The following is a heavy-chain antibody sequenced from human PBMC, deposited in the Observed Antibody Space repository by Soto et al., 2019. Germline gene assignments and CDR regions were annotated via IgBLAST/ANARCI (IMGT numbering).Heavy chain of an antibody. J-gene: IGHJ6*02. CDR3: ARDFPPLRGALIYGDSTAYYYYGMDV. D-gene: IGHD4-17*01. CDR1: GYTFTSYG. CDR2: ISAYNGNT. Sequence: ASVKVSCKASGYTFTSYGISWVRQAPGQGLEWMGWISAYNGNTNYAQKLQGRVTMTTDTSTSTAYMELRSLRSDDTAVYYCARDFPPLRGALIYGDSTAYYYYGMDVWGQGTTVTVSS. V-gene: IGHV1-18*01.